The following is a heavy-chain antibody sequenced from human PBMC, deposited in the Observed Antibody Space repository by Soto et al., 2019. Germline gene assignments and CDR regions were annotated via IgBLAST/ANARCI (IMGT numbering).Heavy chain of an antibody. V-gene: IGHV4-39*01. CDR1: GGSISSSSYY. J-gene: IGHJ6*02. Sequence: SETLSLTCTVSGGSISSSSYYWGWIRQPPGKGLEWIGSIYYSGSTYYNPSLKSRVTISVDTSKNQFSLKLSSVTAADTAVYYCARRAAHPYYYYGMDVWGQGTTVTSP. D-gene: IGHD6-6*01. CDR3: ARRAAHPYYYYGMDV. CDR2: IYYSGST.